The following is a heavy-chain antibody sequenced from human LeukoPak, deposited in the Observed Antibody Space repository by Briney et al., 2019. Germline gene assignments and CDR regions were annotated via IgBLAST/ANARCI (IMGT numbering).Heavy chain of an antibody. CDR3: AKERYYYDSGGYYPYGMDV. CDR1: GFTFSSYA. Sequence: PRGSLRLSCAASGFTFSSYAMSWVRQAPGKGLEWVSAISGSGGSTYYADSVKGRFTISRDNSKNTLYLQMNSLRAEDTAVYYCAKERYYYDSGGYYPYGMDVWGQGTTVTVSS. V-gene: IGHV3-23*01. J-gene: IGHJ6*02. CDR2: ISGSGGST. D-gene: IGHD3-22*01.